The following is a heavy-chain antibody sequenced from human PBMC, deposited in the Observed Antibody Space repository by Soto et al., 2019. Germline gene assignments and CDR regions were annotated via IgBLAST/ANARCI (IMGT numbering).Heavy chain of an antibody. Sequence: QVQLVQSGAEVKKPGASVKVSCKASGYTFTSYYMHWVRQAPGQGLEWMGIINPSGGSTSYAQKFKGRVTMTRDTSTSTVDIELSSLRSEDTAVYYCARAWSSGPAVSDYWGQGTLVTVSS. V-gene: IGHV1-46*01. CDR3: ARAWSSGPAVSDY. J-gene: IGHJ4*02. CDR1: GYTFTSYY. CDR2: INPSGGST. D-gene: IGHD6-19*01.